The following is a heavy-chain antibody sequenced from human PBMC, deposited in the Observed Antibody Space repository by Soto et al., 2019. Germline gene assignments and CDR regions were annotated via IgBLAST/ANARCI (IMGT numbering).Heavy chain of an antibody. CDR1: GFTFSSYW. D-gene: IGHD3-16*01. Sequence: EVQLVESGGGLVQPGGSLRRSCAASGFTFSSYWMHWVRQAPGKGLVWVSRADYDASTTNYADSVKGRFTISRDNAKNTLYLQMNSLTAEDTAIYYCARVARGAWGVFENWGQGTLVTVSS. CDR2: ADYDASTT. CDR3: ARVARGAWGVFEN. J-gene: IGHJ4*02. V-gene: IGHV3-74*01.